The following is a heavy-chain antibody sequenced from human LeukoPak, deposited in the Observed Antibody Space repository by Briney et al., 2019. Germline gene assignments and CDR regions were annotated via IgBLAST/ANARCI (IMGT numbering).Heavy chain of an antibody. Sequence: ETLSLTCTVSGGSISGYYWSWIRQPPGKGLEWIGYIYYNGNTNYNASLKGRVTISVDTSKNQFSLKLSSVTAADTAVYYCARADSSSPHYYYYYMDVWGKGTTVTVSS. J-gene: IGHJ6*03. CDR2: IYYNGNT. D-gene: IGHD6-6*01. CDR3: ARADSSSPHYYYYYMDV. V-gene: IGHV4-59*12. CDR1: GGSISGYY.